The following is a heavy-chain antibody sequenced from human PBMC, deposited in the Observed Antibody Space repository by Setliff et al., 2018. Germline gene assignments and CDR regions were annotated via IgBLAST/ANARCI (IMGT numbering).Heavy chain of an antibody. D-gene: IGHD2-15*01. CDR1: GFRFNDYT. J-gene: IGHJ4*02. V-gene: IGHV3-43*01. CDR3: ARSDGGSSGLDY. CDR2: VTWDDGGNK. Sequence: GGSLRLSCAASGFRFNDYTMHWVRQAPGKGLEWVSLVTWDDGGNKYHADSVKGRFTISRDNSKNTLYLQMNSLRPDDTAVYHCARSDGGSSGLDYWGQGTLVTVSS.